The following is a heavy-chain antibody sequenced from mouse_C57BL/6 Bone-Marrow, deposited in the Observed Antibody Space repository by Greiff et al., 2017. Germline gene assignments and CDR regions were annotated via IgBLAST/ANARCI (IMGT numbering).Heavy chain of an antibody. J-gene: IGHJ3*01. Sequence: QVQLQQPVAELVMPGASVKLSCKASGYTFTSSWMHWVKQRPGQGLEWIGEIDPSDSYTKYNQKFKGKSTLTVDKSSSTAYMQLSSLTSEDSAVYFCARERTAQATCGFAYWGQGTLVTVSA. CDR3: ARERTAQATCGFAY. V-gene: IGHV1-69*01. CDR1: GYTFTSSW. CDR2: IDPSDSYT. D-gene: IGHD3-2*02.